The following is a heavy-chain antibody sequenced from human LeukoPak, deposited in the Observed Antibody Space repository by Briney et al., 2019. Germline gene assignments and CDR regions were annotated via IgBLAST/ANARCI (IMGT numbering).Heavy chain of an antibody. CDR3: ARVCLYSSGWYSGAMGIAWFDP. V-gene: IGHV4-39*01. D-gene: IGHD6-19*01. CDR1: GGSISSSSYY. J-gene: IGHJ5*02. CDR2: IYYSGST. Sequence: SETMSLTCTVSGGSISSSSYYWGWIRQPPGRGVEWIGSIYYSGSTYYNPSLKSRVTISVDTSKNQFSLKLSSVTAADPAVYYCARVCLYSSGWYSGAMGIAWFDPWGQGTLVTVSS.